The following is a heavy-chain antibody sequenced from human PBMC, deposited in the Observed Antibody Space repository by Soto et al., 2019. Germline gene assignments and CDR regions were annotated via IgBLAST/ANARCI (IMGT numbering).Heavy chain of an antibody. Sequence: SETLSLTCTVSGGSISSSSYYWGWIRQPPGKGLEWIGSIYYSGSTSYNPSLKSRVTISVDTSKNQFSLKLSSVTAADTAVYYCARRCGGDCPDFDYWGQGTLVTVPQ. CDR3: ARRCGGDCPDFDY. CDR2: IYYSGST. D-gene: IGHD2-21*02. J-gene: IGHJ4*02. V-gene: IGHV4-39*01. CDR1: GGSISSSSYY.